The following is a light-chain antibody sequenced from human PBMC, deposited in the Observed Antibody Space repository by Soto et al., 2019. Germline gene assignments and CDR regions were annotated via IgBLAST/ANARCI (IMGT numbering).Light chain of an antibody. Sequence: EIVLTQPPATLSLSPGEWATLSCRVSQSLSSYLAWSQQKPGQAPRLLIYDASNRATVIPARFSGSGSGTDFALTISILEPEDVEVYYCQQRSNSAYTFGHGAKVHI. CDR2: DAS. CDR1: QSLSSY. CDR3: QQRSNSAYT. J-gene: IGKJ3*01. V-gene: IGKV3-11*01.